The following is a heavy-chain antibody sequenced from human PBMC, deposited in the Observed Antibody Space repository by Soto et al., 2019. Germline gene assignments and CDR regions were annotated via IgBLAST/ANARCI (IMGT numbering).Heavy chain of an antibody. J-gene: IGHJ4*02. V-gene: IGHV3-33*01. Sequence: GGSLSLSCTASGFPFRSYGMHWVRQAPGKGLEWVAVIWYDGSNKYYADSVKGRFTISRDNSKNTLYLQMNSLRAEDTAVYYCARARAGGIDYWGQGTLVTVSS. CDR1: GFPFRSYG. D-gene: IGHD3-10*01. CDR3: ARARAGGIDY. CDR2: IWYDGSNK.